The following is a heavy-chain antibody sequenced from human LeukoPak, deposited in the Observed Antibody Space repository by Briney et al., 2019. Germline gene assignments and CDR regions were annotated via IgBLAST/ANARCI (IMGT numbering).Heavy chain of an antibody. J-gene: IGHJ2*01. Sequence: SETLSLTCTVSGGSINSRDYYWGWIRQPPGKGLEWIANVYQSGNTYYNPSLRSRVTLSIDTSKNQISLNLTSVTAADTALYYCARERITAIGAKFFDLWGRGTLVTVSS. CDR3: ARERITAIGAKFFDL. CDR1: GGSINSRDYY. V-gene: IGHV4-39*07. CDR2: VYQSGNT. D-gene: IGHD6-13*01.